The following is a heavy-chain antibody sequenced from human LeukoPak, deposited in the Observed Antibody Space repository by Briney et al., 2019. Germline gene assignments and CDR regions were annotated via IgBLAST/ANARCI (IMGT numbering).Heavy chain of an antibody. CDR2: ISSSGSTI. J-gene: IGHJ6*03. V-gene: IGHV3-48*03. CDR3: ARSKRGSTSYYYMYV. D-gene: IGHD5-12*01. Sequence: GGSLRLSCAASGFTFSSYEMNWGRQAAGKGLEWVSYISSSGSTIYYADSVKGRFTISRDNAKNSLYLQMNSLRAEDTAVYYCARSKRGSTSYYYMYVWGKGTTVTVSS. CDR1: GFTFSSYE.